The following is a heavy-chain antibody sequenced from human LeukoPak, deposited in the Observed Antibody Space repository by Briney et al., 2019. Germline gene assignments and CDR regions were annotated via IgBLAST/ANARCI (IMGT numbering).Heavy chain of an antibody. CDR3: ARGLRIAGAGTRNWFDP. Sequence: GSVKVSCKASGYTFTGYYMHGVRQAPGQGLEWMGWINPNSGGTNYAQQFQGRVTMTRDKSISTDYMELSRLRSDDTAVYYCARGLRIAGAGTRNWFDPWGQGTLVTVSS. D-gene: IGHD6-19*01. CDR1: GYTFTGYY. V-gene: IGHV1-2*02. CDR2: INPNSGGT. J-gene: IGHJ5*02.